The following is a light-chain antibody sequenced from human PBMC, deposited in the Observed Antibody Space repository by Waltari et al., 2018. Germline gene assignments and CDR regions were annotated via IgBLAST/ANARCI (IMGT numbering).Light chain of an antibody. CDR1: QSVSSSY. Sequence: EIVLTQSPVSLSLSPGERATLSCRASQSVSSSYLAWYQQRPGQAPRLLIYGASSRATGVPDRFSASGSGTDFTLTISRLEPEDFAVYYCQQYGNSPIYTFGQGTKLEI. V-gene: IGKV3-20*01. CDR3: QQYGNSPIYT. CDR2: GAS. J-gene: IGKJ2*01.